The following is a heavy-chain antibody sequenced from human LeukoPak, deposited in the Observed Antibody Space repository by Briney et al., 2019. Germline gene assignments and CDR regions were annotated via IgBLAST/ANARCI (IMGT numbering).Heavy chain of an antibody. CDR2: IYYSGST. V-gene: IGHV4-31*03. CDR3: ARALEVYDSSGYRNWFDP. Sequence: SQTLSLTCTVSGGSISSGGYYWSWIRPHPGKGLEWIGYIYYSGSTYYNPSLKSRVTISVDTSKNQFSLKLSSVTAADTAVYYCARALEVYDSSGYRNWFDPWGQGTLVTVSS. J-gene: IGHJ5*02. CDR1: GGSISSGGYY. D-gene: IGHD3-22*01.